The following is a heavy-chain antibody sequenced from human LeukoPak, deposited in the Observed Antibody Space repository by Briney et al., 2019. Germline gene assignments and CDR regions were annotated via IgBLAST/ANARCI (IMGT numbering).Heavy chain of an antibody. V-gene: IGHV3-30*18. CDR1: GFNFSSYS. Sequence: PGGSLRLSCAASGFNFSSYSMNWVRQVPGKGLEWVAVISYDRSNKYYADSVKGRFTISRDNSKNTLYLQMNSLRAEDTAVYYCAKPGVVGALLSYFDLWGQGTLVTVSS. J-gene: IGHJ4*02. CDR2: ISYDRSNK. D-gene: IGHD1-26*01. CDR3: AKPGVVGALLSYFDL.